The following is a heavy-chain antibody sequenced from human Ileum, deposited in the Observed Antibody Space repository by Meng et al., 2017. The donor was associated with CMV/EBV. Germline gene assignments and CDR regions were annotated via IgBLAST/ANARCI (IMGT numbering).Heavy chain of an antibody. Sequence: GGSLRLSCAASGFTFSSIAMHWVRQAPGKGLEWVAVISYDGSNQYYADSVKGQFTISRDNSKNTLYLQMNSLRAEDTALYYCARDRRSRYSNSWYGDAFDIWGQGTMVTVSS. J-gene: IGHJ3*02. V-gene: IGHV3-30*04. CDR2: ISYDGSNQ. CDR3: ARDRRSRYSNSWYGDAFDI. D-gene: IGHD6-13*01. CDR1: GFTFSSIA.